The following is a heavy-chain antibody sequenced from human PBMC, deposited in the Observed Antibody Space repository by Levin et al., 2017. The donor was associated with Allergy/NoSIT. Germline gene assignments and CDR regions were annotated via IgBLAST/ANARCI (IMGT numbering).Heavy chain of an antibody. CDR1: GFTFSSYA. Sequence: GGSLRLSCAASGFTFSSYAMHWVRQAPGKGLEWVAVISYDGSNKYYADSVKGRFTISRDNSKNTLYLQMNSLRAEDTAVYYCARDRLRLERRNRLFDYWGQGTLVTVSS. J-gene: IGHJ4*02. CDR3: ARDRLRLERRNRLFDY. D-gene: IGHD1-1*01. CDR2: ISYDGSNK. V-gene: IGHV3-30-3*01.